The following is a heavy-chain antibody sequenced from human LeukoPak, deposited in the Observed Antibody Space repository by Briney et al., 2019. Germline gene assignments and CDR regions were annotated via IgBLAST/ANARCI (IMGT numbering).Heavy chain of an antibody. J-gene: IGHJ4*02. D-gene: IGHD3-22*01. CDR3: ARDKGGYYASYYFDY. V-gene: IGHV3-30*04. Sequence: GGSLRLSCAASGFTFSSYTMHWVRQAPGKGLEWVAVISYDGSNKYYADSVKGRFTISRDNSKNTLYLQMNGLRAEDTAVYYCARDKGGYYASYYFDYWGQGTLVTVSS. CDR1: GFTFSSYT. CDR2: ISYDGSNK.